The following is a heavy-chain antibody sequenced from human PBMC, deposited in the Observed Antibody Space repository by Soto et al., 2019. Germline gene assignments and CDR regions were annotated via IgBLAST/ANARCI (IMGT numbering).Heavy chain of an antibody. D-gene: IGHD3-9*01. CDR2: VNHRGST. CDR1: GGSFSGYY. V-gene: IGHV4-34*01. Sequence: SETLSLTCGVYGGSFSGYYWSWIRQLPGKGLEWIGEVNHRGSTTYNASLKSRVTISVDTPNNQFSLKLTSVTAADTAVYYCAGTGPTYAFDVWGQGTLVAVSS. CDR3: AGTGPTYAFDV. J-gene: IGHJ3*01.